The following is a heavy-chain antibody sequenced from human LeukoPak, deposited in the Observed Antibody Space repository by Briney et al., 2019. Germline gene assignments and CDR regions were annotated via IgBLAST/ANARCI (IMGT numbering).Heavy chain of an antibody. CDR1: GGSISSYY. D-gene: IGHD6-6*01. CDR2: IYTSGST. J-gene: IGHJ4*02. V-gene: IGHV4-4*07. CDR3: ARESYSSSYLFGF. Sequence: ASETLSLTCTVSGGSISSYYWSWIRQPAGKGLEWIGRIYTSGSTNYNPSLKSRVTMSVDTSKNQISLKVNSVTAADTAVYYCARESYSSSYLFGFWGQGTLVTVSS.